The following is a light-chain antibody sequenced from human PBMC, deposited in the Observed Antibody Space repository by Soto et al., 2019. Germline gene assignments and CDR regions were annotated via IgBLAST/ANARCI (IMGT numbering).Light chain of an antibody. Sequence: DIQMTQSPSTLSGSVGDRVTITCRASQTISSWLAWYKQQPGKAPKLLIYKASTLKSGVPSRFSGSGSGTEFTLTISSLQPDDFATYYCQLISFPITFGQGTRLEIK. CDR2: KAS. CDR1: QTISSW. CDR3: QLISFPIT. J-gene: IGKJ5*01. V-gene: IGKV1-5*03.